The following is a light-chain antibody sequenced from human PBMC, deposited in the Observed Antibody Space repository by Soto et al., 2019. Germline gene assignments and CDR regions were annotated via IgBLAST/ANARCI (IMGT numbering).Light chain of an antibody. CDR1: QGISSY. CDR3: QQLNSYPLT. Sequence: DIQLTQSPSFLSASVGERVTITCRASQGISSYLAWYQQKPGKAPMLLIYAASTLQSGVPSRFSGSGSGTEYTLTISSLQPEDFATYYCQQLNSYPLTFGGGTKVEIK. J-gene: IGKJ4*01. V-gene: IGKV1-9*01. CDR2: AAS.